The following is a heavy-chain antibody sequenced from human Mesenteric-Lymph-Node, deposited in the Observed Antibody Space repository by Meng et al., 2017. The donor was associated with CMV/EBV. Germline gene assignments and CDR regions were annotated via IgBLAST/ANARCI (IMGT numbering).Heavy chain of an antibody. J-gene: IGHJ6*02. D-gene: IGHD2-21*01. CDR3: ARDSPCGGDCYSSYYYYSGMDV. Sequence: SVKVSCKASGGSFGTYTITWVRQAPGQGLEWMGRIIPIFGITNYAQKFQGRVTITADKFTSTAYMELSSLRSEDTAMYYCARDSPCGGDCYSSYYYYSGMDVWGQGTTVTVSS. V-gene: IGHV1-69*04. CDR2: IIPIFGIT. CDR1: GGSFGTYT.